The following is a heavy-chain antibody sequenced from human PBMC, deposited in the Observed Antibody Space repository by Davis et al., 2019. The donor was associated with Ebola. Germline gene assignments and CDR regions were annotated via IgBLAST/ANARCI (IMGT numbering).Heavy chain of an antibody. CDR3: ARGHGDYPDYYYGMDV. Sequence: PGGSLRLSCAASGFTFSSYSMNWVRQAPGKGLEWVSYISSSSSTIYYADSVKGRFTISRDNAKNSLYLQMNSLRDEDTAVYYCARGHGDYPDYYYGMDVWGQGTTVTVSS. V-gene: IGHV3-48*02. CDR2: ISSSSSTI. J-gene: IGHJ6*02. D-gene: IGHD4-17*01. CDR1: GFTFSSYS.